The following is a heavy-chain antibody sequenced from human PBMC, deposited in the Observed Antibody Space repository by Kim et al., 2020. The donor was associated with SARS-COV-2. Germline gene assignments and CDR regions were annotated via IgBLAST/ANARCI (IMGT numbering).Heavy chain of an antibody. CDR2: IYYSGST. Sequence: SETLSLTCTVSGGSISSSSYYWGWIRQPPGKGLEWIGSIYYSGSTYYNPSLKSRVTISVDTSKNQFSLKLSSVTAADTAVYYCARPYHGGLYYDILTGYYTSWFDPWGQGTLVTVSS. V-gene: IGHV4-39*01. D-gene: IGHD3-9*01. J-gene: IGHJ5*02. CDR1: GGSISSSSYY. CDR3: ARPYHGGLYYDILTGYYTSWFDP.